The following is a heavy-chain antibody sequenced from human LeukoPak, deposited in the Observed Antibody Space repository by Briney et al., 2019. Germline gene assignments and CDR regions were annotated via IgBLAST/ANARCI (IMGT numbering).Heavy chain of an antibody. V-gene: IGHV3-7*01. CDR1: GFTFSSYW. CDR2: IKQDGSEK. D-gene: IGHD1-1*01. J-gene: IGHJ6*03. CDR3: ARVPPRDWNDEAVMDV. Sequence: PGGPLRLSCAASGFTFSSYWMSWVRQAPGKGLEWVANIKQDGSEKYYVDSVKGRFTISRDNAKNSLYLQMNSLRAEDTAVYYCARVPPRDWNDEAVMDVWGKGTTVTVSS.